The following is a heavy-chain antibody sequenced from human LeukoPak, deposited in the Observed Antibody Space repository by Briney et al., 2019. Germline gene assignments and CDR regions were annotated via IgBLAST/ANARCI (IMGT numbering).Heavy chain of an antibody. CDR1: GYTFTSYY. CDR2: INPSGGST. D-gene: IGHD3-9*01. V-gene: IGHV1-46*01. CDR3: AREKTTKTYNFDWLRVYDP. Sequence: ASXKVSCXASGYTFTSYYMHWVRQAPGQGLEWMGIINPSGGSTSYAQKFQGRVTMTRDTSTSTVYMELSSLRSEDTAVYYCAREKTTKTYNFDWLRVYDPWGQGTLVTVSS. J-gene: IGHJ5*02.